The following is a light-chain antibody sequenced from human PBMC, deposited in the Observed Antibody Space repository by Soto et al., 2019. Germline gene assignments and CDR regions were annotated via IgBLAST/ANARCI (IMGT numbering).Light chain of an antibody. CDR3: QQYGSSGT. V-gene: IGKV3-20*01. J-gene: IGKJ1*01. CDR2: GAS. Sequence: EILLRQSPATLSLSPGXRGPHSCRASQSVSSYLGWYQQKPGQAXRLLIYGASNRDTGIPERFSGSGYGKDFIITISRLEPEDFAVYDCQQYGSSGTFGQGTKVDIK. CDR1: QSVSSY.